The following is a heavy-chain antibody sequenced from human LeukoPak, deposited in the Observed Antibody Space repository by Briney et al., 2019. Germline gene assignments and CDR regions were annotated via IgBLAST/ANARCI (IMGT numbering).Heavy chain of an antibody. D-gene: IGHD2-15*01. CDR1: RFTFSSYG. CDR3: ARGSQRALDI. Sequence: GGSLRLSCAASRFTFSSYGMHWVRQTPGKGLEWVAVIWYDGSNKYYADSVKGRFTISRDNSKNTLYLQMNSLRAEDTAVYYCARGSQRALDIWGQGTMVTVSS. CDR2: IWYDGSNK. V-gene: IGHV3-33*01. J-gene: IGHJ3*02.